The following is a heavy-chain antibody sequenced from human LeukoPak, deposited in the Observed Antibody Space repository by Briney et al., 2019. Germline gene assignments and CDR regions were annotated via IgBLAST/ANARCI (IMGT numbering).Heavy chain of an antibody. V-gene: IGHV4-34*01. D-gene: IGHD3-10*01. CDR1: GGSFSGYY. Sequence: SESLSLTCAVSGGSFSGYYWSWIRQPPGKGLEWIGEINHSGSTNYNPSLKSRVTISLDTSQNQFSLKLTSVTPADTAVYYYARTAKYYYGSETYYFFDYWGQGTLVTVSS. CDR2: INHSGST. J-gene: IGHJ4*02. CDR3: ARTAKYYYGSETYYFFDY.